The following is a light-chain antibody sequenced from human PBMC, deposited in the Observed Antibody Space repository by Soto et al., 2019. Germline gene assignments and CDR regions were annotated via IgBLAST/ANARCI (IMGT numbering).Light chain of an antibody. V-gene: IGKV3-15*01. J-gene: IGKJ2*01. CDR3: QQYGDWPPET. CDR2: GAS. CDR1: QSVSRN. Sequence: EVVLTQSPATLAVPPGDRATLSCRASQSVSRNLAWYQQKPGQAPRLLIYGASTRATGVPARFSGTGSATEFTLSISSLQSDDVAVYYCQQYGDWPPETIGQGTKLEI.